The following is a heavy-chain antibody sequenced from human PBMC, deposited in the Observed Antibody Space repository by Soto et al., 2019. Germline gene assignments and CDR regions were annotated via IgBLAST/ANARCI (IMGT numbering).Heavy chain of an antibody. CDR3: AKDLGGVGSSSFFYYYGMDV. Sequence: LRLSCAASGFTFSSYGMHWVRQAPGKGLEWVAVISYDGSNKYYADSVKGRFTISRDNSKNTLYLQMNSLRAEDTAVYYCAKDLGGVGSSSFFYYYGMDVWGQGTTVTVSS. CDR2: ISYDGSNK. D-gene: IGHD6-6*01. CDR1: GFTFSSYG. V-gene: IGHV3-30*18. J-gene: IGHJ6*02.